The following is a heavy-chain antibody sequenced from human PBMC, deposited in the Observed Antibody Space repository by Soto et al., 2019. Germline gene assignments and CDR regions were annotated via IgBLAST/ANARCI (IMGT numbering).Heavy chain of an antibody. CDR1: GFTFSSYA. D-gene: IGHD6-25*01. CDR2: ISGSGGST. CDR3: GKETIAAALGWFDP. Sequence: EVQLLESGGGLVQPGGSLRLSCAASGFTFSSYAMSWVRQAPGKGLEWVSAISGSGGSTYYADSVKGRFTISRDNSKNTLYLQMSSRRAEDEAMYYCGKETIAAALGWFDPWGPGTLVTVS. V-gene: IGHV3-23*01. J-gene: IGHJ5*02.